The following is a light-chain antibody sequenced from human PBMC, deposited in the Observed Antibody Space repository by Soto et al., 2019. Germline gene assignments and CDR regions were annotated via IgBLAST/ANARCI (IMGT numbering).Light chain of an antibody. J-gene: IGLJ1*01. Sequence: QSVLTQPRSVSGSPGQSVTISCTGTSSDVGTYNYVSWYQQHPGKAPKVMIYDVTKRPSGVPDRFPGSKSGNTASLTISGLQAEDEADYYCCSYAGSYTYVFGAGTKVTVL. V-gene: IGLV2-11*01. CDR2: DVT. CDR1: SSDVGTYNY. CDR3: CSYAGSYTYV.